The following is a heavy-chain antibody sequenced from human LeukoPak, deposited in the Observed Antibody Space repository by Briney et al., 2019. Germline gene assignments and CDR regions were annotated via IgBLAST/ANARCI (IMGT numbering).Heavy chain of an antibody. V-gene: IGHV3-21*01. CDR2: ISSSSNYI. CDR1: GFTFSDYS. Sequence: GGSLRLSCAASGFTFSDYSMNWVRQAPGKGLEWVSSISSSSNYIYYADSVKGRFTISRDNAKNSLYLQMKSLRVEDTAVYYCARGKTSQNIVTRKTYNWFDPWGQGTLVTVSS. D-gene: IGHD2/OR15-2a*01. J-gene: IGHJ5*02. CDR3: ARGKTSQNIVTRKTYNWFDP.